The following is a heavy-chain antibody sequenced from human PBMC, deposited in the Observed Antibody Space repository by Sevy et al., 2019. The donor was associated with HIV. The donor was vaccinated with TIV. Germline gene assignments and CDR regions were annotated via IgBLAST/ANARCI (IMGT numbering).Heavy chain of an antibody. CDR2: ISSSSSYI. CDR3: ARNVPDLCSSTSCYDYYYYGMDV. V-gene: IGHV3-21*01. Sequence: GGSLRLSCAASGFTFSSYSMNWVRQAPGKGLEWVSSISSSSSYIYYADAGKGRFTISRDNAKKSLYLQMNSLRAEDTAVYYCARNVPDLCSSTSCYDYYYYGMDVWGQGTTVTVSS. J-gene: IGHJ6*02. CDR1: GFTFSSYS. D-gene: IGHD2-2*01.